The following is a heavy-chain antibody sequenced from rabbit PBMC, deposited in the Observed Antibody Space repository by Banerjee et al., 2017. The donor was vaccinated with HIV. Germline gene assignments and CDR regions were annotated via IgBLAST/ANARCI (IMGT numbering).Heavy chain of an antibody. CDR2: INTSSGNT. CDR1: GIDFSSHG. V-gene: IGHV1S40*01. J-gene: IGHJ4*01. Sequence: QSLEESGGDLVKPGASLTLTCTASGIDFSSHGVSWVRQAPGKGLEWIGCINTSSGNTVYASWAKGRFTISKASWTTVTLQMTSLTAADTASYFCARDLAGVIGWNFNLWGQGTLVTVS. CDR3: ARDLAGVIGWNFNL. D-gene: IGHD4-1*01.